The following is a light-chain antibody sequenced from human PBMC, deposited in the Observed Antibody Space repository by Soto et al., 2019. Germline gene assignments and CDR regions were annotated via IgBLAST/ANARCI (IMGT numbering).Light chain of an antibody. CDR1: QGVSGN. J-gene: IGKJ2*01. Sequence: EIVMTQSPSTLSVSPGDRATLSCRASQGVSGNLAWYQQKPGQAPRLLIHGTSTRHTGIPARFSGSGSGPEFTLTISSLQSEDFAVYYCQQHNKWPHTFGQGTKLKIK. CDR3: QQHNKWPHT. CDR2: GTS. V-gene: IGKV3-15*01.